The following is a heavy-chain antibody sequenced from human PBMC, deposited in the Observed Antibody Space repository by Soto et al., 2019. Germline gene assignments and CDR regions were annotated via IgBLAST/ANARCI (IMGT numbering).Heavy chain of an antibody. V-gene: IGHV1-69*02. CDR3: VLGGSGSSSPQAFDI. D-gene: IGHD3-10*01. Sequence: QVQLVQSGAEVKKPGSSVKVSCKASGGTFSSYTISWVRQAPGQGLEWMGRIIPILGIANYAQKFQGRVTITADKSTSTAYMELSSLRSEDTAVDYCVLGGSGSSSPQAFDIWGQGTMVTASS. CDR2: IIPILGIA. J-gene: IGHJ3*02. CDR1: GGTFSSYT.